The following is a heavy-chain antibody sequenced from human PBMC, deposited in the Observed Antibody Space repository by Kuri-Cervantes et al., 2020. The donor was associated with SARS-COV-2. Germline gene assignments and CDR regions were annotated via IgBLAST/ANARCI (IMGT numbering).Heavy chain of an antibody. CDR2: TSAYNGNT. J-gene: IGHJ4*02. CDR3: ARDNSIAARRFDY. Sequence: ASVKVSCKASGYTFTSYGISWVRQAPGQGLEWMGWTSAYNGNTNYAQKLQGRVTMTTDTSTSTAYKELRSLRSDDTAVYYCARDNSIAARRFDYWGQGTLVTVSS. V-gene: IGHV1-18*01. CDR1: GYTFTSYG. D-gene: IGHD6-6*01.